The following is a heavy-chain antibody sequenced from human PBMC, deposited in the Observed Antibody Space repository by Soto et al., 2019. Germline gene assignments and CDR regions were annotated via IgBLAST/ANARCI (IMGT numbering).Heavy chain of an antibody. CDR2: IYYSGST. J-gene: IGHJ4*02. CDR3: AKKGGGGGGGDY. D-gene: IGHD3-16*01. Sequence: QVQLQESGPGLVKPSQTLSLTCTVSGGSISSGGYYWSWIRQHPGKGLEWIGYIYYSGSTYYNPPLKGGVTISETTSKNHSSQKVSSVPAGDGAVYYWAKKGGGGGGGDYWGQGTLVTVSS. V-gene: IGHV4-31*03. CDR1: GGSISSGGYY.